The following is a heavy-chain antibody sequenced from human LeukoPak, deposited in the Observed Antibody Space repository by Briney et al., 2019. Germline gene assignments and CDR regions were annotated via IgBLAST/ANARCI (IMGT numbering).Heavy chain of an antibody. D-gene: IGHD2-21*02. Sequence: PGGSLRLSCAASGFTFSSYSMNWVRQAPGKGLEWVSSISSSSSYIYYAVSVKGRFTISRDNAKNSLYLQMNSLRAEDTAVYYCARGRLGKGVVTAIDAFDIWGQGTMVTVSS. J-gene: IGHJ3*02. CDR1: GFTFSSYS. CDR2: ISSSSSYI. V-gene: IGHV3-21*01. CDR3: ARGRLGKGVVTAIDAFDI.